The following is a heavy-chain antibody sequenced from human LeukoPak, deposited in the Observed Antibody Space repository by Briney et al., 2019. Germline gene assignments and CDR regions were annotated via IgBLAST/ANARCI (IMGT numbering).Heavy chain of an antibody. J-gene: IGHJ4*02. CDR1: GFIFSSWW. D-gene: IGHD2-15*01. V-gene: IGHV3-74*01. CDR3: ARSVAASRDY. Sequence: GGSLRLSCAASGFIFSSWWMLWFRRPPGKGLESVAHISNDGSYIVYADSVRGRFTISRDNAENTLYLQMHSLRPEDTGVYYCARSVAASRDYWGQGTLVTVSS. CDR2: ISNDGSYI.